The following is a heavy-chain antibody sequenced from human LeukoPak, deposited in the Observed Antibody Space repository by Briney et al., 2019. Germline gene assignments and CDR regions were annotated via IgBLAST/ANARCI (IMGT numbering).Heavy chain of an antibody. Sequence: SEILSLTCTVSRGSVSSSSYYWGWIRQPPGKGLEWIGSIYYNEYTYYNPSLKSRVTISVDTSKNQFSLKLSSVTAADTAVYYCARHEYSGSYYGLSWFDPWGPGTLVTVSS. D-gene: IGHD1-26*01. CDR3: ARHEYSGSYYGLSWFDP. J-gene: IGHJ5*02. V-gene: IGHV4-39*01. CDR2: IYYNEYT. CDR1: RGSVSSSSYY.